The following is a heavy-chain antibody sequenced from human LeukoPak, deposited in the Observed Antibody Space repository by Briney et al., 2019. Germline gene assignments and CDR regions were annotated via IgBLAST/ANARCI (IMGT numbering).Heavy chain of an antibody. CDR1: DDSISDYY. CDR3: TRGAGWLIDY. J-gene: IGHJ4*02. Sequence: ASETLSLTCTVSDDSISDYYRGWIRQPPGKGLEWIGYFHNSGTSTYNPSLKSRVTISADTSKNQFSLKLNSLTTADTAVYYCTRGAGWLIDYWGQGILVTVSS. D-gene: IGHD3-16*01. CDR2: FHNSGTS. V-gene: IGHV4-59*01.